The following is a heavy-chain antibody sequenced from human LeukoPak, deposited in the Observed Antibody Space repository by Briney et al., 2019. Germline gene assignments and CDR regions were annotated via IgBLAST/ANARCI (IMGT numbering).Heavy chain of an antibody. V-gene: IGHV4-61*02. CDR1: GGSISSGSYY. Sequence: SQTLSLTCTVSGGSISSGSYYWSWIRQPAGKGLEWIGRIYTSGSTNYNPSLKSRVTISVDTSKNQFSLKLSSVTAADTAVYYCASLPRGDFWSGGGYYFDYWGQGTLVTVSS. CDR3: ASLPRGDFWSGGGYYFDY. D-gene: IGHD3-3*01. CDR2: IYTSGST. J-gene: IGHJ4*02.